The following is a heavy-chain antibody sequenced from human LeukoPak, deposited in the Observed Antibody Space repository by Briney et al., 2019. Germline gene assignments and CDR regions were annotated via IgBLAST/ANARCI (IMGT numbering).Heavy chain of an antibody. V-gene: IGHV3-66*01. Sequence: PGGSLRLSCAASGFTVSSNYMSWVRQAPGKGLEWVSVIYSGGSTYYADSVKGRFTISRDNSKNTLYLQMNSLRAEDTAVYYCARGHLVYSSGSDNWGQGTLVTVSS. CDR1: GFTVSSNY. CDR2: IYSGGST. D-gene: IGHD6-19*01. CDR3: ARGHLVYSSGSDN. J-gene: IGHJ4*02.